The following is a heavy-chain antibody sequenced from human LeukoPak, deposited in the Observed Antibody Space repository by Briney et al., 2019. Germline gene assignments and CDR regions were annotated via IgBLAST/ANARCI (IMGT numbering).Heavy chain of an antibody. CDR3: ARGRRWLSQLPRNWFDP. V-gene: IGHV1-8*01. D-gene: IGHD2-2*01. Sequence: ASVKDSCKASGYTFTSYDINWVRQATGQGLEWMGWMNPNSGNTGYAQKFQGRVTMTRNTSISTAYMELSSLRSEDTAVYYCARGRRWLSQLPRNWFDPWGQGTLVTVSS. J-gene: IGHJ5*02. CDR1: GYTFTSYD. CDR2: MNPNSGNT.